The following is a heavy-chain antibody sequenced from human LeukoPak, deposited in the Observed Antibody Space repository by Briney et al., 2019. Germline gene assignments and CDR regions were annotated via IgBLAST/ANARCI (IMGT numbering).Heavy chain of an antibody. J-gene: IGHJ6*03. CDR2: IHFSGST. V-gene: IGHV4-59*01. CDR1: GGSISDYQ. D-gene: IGHD6-6*01. Sequence: SETLSLTCSVSGGSISDYQWNWLRQPPGKGLEWIGHIHFSGSTKSNPSLKSRVTITVDTSRNHFSLNLLSVTAADTAMYYCARAGRPGNYYYYMDVWGNGTMVTVCS. CDR3: ARAGRPGNYYYYMDV.